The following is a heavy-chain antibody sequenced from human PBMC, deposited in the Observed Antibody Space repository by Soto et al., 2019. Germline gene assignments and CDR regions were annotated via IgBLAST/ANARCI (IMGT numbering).Heavy chain of an antibody. CDR1: GFSLTSTGMS. Sequence: SGPTLVNPTETLTLTCVFSGFSLTSTGMSVSWIRQSPGKALEWLALIDWDDDKYYATSLKTRLTISRDTSKNQVVLTMTNMDPVDTATYYCARSRVGFDYWGQGTPVTVSS. D-gene: IGHD1-26*01. CDR3: ARSRVGFDY. V-gene: IGHV2-70*13. J-gene: IGHJ4*02. CDR2: IDWDDDK.